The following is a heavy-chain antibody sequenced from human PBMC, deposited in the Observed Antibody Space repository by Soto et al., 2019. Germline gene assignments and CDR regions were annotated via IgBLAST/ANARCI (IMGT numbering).Heavy chain of an antibody. CDR1: GYTFTSYG. CDR2: RSAYNGDT. J-gene: IGHJ5*02. Sequence: QVQLVQSGAEVKKPGASVKVSCKASGYTFTSYGISWVREAPGQGLEWMGWRSAYNGDTNYAQKLQGRVTMNPDTSTRKAYIELRSLRSDDTAVYYCARDSAAESYYDFWSGYLNWFHPWGQGTLVTVSS. D-gene: IGHD3-3*01. CDR3: ARDSAAESYYDFWSGYLNWFHP. V-gene: IGHV1-18*01.